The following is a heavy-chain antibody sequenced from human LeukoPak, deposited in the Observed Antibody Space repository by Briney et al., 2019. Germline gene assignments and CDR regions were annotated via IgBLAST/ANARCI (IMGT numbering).Heavy chain of an antibody. D-gene: IGHD3-10*01. CDR2: IKHDGSDK. V-gene: IGHV3-7*03. CDR3: ARGGHRQKEF. Sequence: GGSLRLSCSASGFTFSNYWMTWVRQSPGKGLEWVAIIKHDGSDKYCVDSVKGRFTISRDNAKNSTYLQMSSLRAEDTAVYYCARGGHRQKEFWGQGTLVTVSS. J-gene: IGHJ4*02. CDR1: GFTFSNYW.